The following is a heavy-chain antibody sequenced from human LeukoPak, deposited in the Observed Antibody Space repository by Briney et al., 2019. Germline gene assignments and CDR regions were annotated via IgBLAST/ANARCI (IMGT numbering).Heavy chain of an antibody. CDR2: ISYDGSNE. Sequence: PGGSLRLSCAASGFTFSNHTMHWVRQARGKGLEWVAVISYDGSNEYYADSVKGRFTISRHISKNTLYLQMNSLRADDTAVYFCATNSGYDYLLPFDYWGQGTLVTVSS. J-gene: IGHJ4*02. CDR1: GFTFSNHT. V-gene: IGHV3-30-3*01. CDR3: ATNSGYDYLLPFDY. D-gene: IGHD5-12*01.